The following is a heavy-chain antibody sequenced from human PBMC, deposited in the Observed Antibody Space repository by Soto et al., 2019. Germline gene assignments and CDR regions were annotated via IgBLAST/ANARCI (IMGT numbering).Heavy chain of an antibody. CDR3: ARDVGERNYYGSGSYDY. J-gene: IGHJ4*02. D-gene: IGHD3-10*01. V-gene: IGHV3-30*03. Sequence: GGSLRLSCAASGFTFSSYGMHWVRQAPGKGLEWVAVISYDGSNKYYADSVKGRFTISRDNSKNTLYLQMNSLRAEDTAVDYCARDVGERNYYGSGSYDYWGQGTLVTVSS. CDR2: ISYDGSNK. CDR1: GFTFSSYG.